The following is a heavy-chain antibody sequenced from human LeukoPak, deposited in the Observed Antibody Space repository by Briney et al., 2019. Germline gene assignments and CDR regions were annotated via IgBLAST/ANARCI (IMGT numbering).Heavy chain of an antibody. Sequence: GASVKVSCKASGYTFTGYYMHWVRQAPGQGLEWMGIINPSSGNTKYAHKFQGRFTMTSDMSTSSFYMELSSLTSEDTAIYYCARYMFEPTAYYRGGHDSYYMDVWGKGTSVIVSS. CDR1: GYTFTGYY. D-gene: IGHD2-21*01. CDR3: ARYMFEPTAYYRGGHDSYYMDV. J-gene: IGHJ6*03. CDR2: INPSSGNT. V-gene: IGHV1-46*01.